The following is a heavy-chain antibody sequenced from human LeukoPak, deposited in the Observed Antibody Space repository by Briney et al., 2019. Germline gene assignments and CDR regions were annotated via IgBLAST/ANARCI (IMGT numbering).Heavy chain of an antibody. CDR2: IYYSGST. CDR1: GXSISSYY. CDR3: ARDHGDPPGSLDY. D-gene: IGHD4-17*01. V-gene: IGHV4-59*01. Sequence: SETLSLTCTASGXSISSYYGSWIRQPPGKGLEWIAYIYYSGSTNYNPSLKSRVTISVDTSKNQFSLKLSSVTAADTAVYYCARDHGDPPGSLDYWGQGTLVTVSS. J-gene: IGHJ4*02.